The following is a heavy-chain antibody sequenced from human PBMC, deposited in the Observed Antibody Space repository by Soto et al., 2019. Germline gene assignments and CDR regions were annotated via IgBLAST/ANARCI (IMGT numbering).Heavy chain of an antibody. CDR1: GYTFNSYG. J-gene: IGHJ6*02. CDR3: ARDDPGTVYDAIGMVKDYYHTMDV. Sequence: QVQLVQSGPEVTKPGASVKVSCKASGYTFNSYGINWVRQAPGQGLEWMGWISAWNDNTDYAQKFQGRVTLTLDTSTPTAYMELSSRRSEDTAVYYWARDDPGTVYDAIGMVKDYYHTMDVWGQGTTVTVSS. V-gene: IGHV1-18*04. D-gene: IGHD2-8*01. CDR2: ISAWNDNT.